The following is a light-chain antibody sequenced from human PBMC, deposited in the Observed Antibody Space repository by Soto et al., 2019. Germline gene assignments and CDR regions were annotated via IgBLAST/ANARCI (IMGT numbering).Light chain of an antibody. J-gene: IGLJ1*01. CDR3: SAYTVSRTYV. CDR2: NVY. Sequence: SVLTQPASVSGSPGQSITISCTATSSDVGAFNFVSWHQQHPGKAPKLMIYNVYDRPSGISYRFSGSKSGNTASLTISGLQGEDEADYYCSAYTVSRTYVFGTGTKVTV. V-gene: IGLV2-14*03. CDR1: SSDVGAFNF.